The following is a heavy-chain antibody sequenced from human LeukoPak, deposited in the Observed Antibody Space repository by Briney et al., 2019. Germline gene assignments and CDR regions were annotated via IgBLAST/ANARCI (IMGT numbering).Heavy chain of an antibody. CDR3: AKSPVPNYYYYGMDV. CDR2: ISGSGGST. CDR1: GFTFNTYA. D-gene: IGHD3-10*01. J-gene: IGHJ6*02. Sequence: GGSLRLSCAATGFTFNTYAMSWVRQAPGKGLEWVSAISGSGGSTYYADSVKGRFTISRDNSKNTLYLQMNSLRAEDTAVYYCAKSPVPNYYYYGMDVWGQGTTVTVSS. V-gene: IGHV3-23*01.